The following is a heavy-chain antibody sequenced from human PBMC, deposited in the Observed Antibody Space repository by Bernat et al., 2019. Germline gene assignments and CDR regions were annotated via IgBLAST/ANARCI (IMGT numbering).Heavy chain of an antibody. Sequence: QVQLQQSGPGLVKPSQTLSLTCAISGDSVSSNSAAWNWIRQSPSRGLEWLGRTYYRSKWYNDYAVSVKSRITINPDTSKNQFSLQLNSGTPEDTAVYYCARGGSSSLWERQENWFDPWGQGTLVTVSS. CDR2: TYYRSKWYN. CDR3: ARGGSSSLWERQENWFDP. V-gene: IGHV6-1*01. J-gene: IGHJ5*02. CDR1: GDSVSSNSAA. D-gene: IGHD6-13*01.